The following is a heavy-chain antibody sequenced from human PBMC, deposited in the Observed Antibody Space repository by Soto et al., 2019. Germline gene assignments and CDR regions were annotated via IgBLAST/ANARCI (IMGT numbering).Heavy chain of an antibody. V-gene: IGHV3-23*01. J-gene: IGHJ4*02. CDR3: AKKADTSGYHPFDY. D-gene: IGHD3-22*01. Sequence: EVQLLESGGGLVQPGGSLRPSCTASGFTFSSYVMSWVRQAPGKGLEWVSYITAGGTAYYADSVKGQFTISRDNSKSTLYLQMSSLRAEDTAVYYCAKKADTSGYHPFDYWGQGTLVTVSS. CDR1: GFTFSSYV. CDR2: ITAGGTA.